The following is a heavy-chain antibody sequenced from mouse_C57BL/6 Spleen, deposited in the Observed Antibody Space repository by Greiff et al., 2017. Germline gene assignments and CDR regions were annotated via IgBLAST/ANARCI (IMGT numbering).Heavy chain of an antibody. Sequence: VQLVESGPGLVAPSQSLSITCTVSGFSLTSYGVDWVRQSPGKGLEWLGVIWGVGSTNYNSALKSRLSISKDNSKSQVFFKMNSLQADDTAIYYCARKSSNYEAMDDWGQGTSVTVSS. J-gene: IGHJ4*01. CDR1: GFSLTSYG. CDR2: IWGVGST. D-gene: IGHD2-5*01. V-gene: IGHV2-6*01. CDR3: ARKSSNYEAMDD.